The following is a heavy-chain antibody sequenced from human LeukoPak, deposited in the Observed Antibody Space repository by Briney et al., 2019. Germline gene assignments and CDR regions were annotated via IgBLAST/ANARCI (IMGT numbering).Heavy chain of an antibody. J-gene: IGHJ4*02. CDR2: INHSGST. V-gene: IGHV4-34*01. CDR3: ARDSSSWHTFFNY. CDR1: GGSISSYY. D-gene: IGHD6-13*01. Sequence: PSETLSLTCTVSGGSISSYYWSWIRQPPGKGLEWIGEINHSGSTNYNPSLKSRVTISVDTSKNQFSLKLSSVTAADTAVYYCARDSSSWHTFFNYWGQGTLVTVSS.